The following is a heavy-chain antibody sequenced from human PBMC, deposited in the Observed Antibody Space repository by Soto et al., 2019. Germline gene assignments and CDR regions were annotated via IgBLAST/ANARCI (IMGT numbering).Heavy chain of an antibody. V-gene: IGHV1-69*13. CDR1: AGTFSSYT. D-gene: IGHD2-2*02. J-gene: IGHJ6*02. CDR3: ARDRSEGYCSSTSCYKGGDYYYGMDV. CDR2: IIPIFGTA. Sequence: SVKVSCKASAGTFSSYTIRWVLQAPGQGLEWMGWIIPIFGTANYAQKFQGRVTITADESTSTAYMELSSLRSEDTAVYYCARDRSEGYCSSTSCYKGGDYYYGMDVWGQGTTVTVSS.